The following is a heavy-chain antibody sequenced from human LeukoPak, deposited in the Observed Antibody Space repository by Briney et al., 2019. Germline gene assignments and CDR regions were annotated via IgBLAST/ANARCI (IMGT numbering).Heavy chain of an antibody. V-gene: IGHV3-23*01. J-gene: IGHJ4*02. CDR2: ITSGGTT. CDR1: GFTFSSYA. CDR3: AKDLGRYRNNYFDY. D-gene: IGHD1-26*01. Sequence: GGSLRLSCAASGFTFSSYAMTWVRQAPGKGLEWVSVITSGGTTHYVDSVKGRFTISRDNSKNTLYLQMNSLRAEDTAVYYCAKDLGRYRNNYFDYWGQGSPVTVSS.